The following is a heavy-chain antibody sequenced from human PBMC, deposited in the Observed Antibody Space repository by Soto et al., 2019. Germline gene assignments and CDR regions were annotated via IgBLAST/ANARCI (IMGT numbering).Heavy chain of an antibody. V-gene: IGHV1-58*01. J-gene: IGHJ3*02. D-gene: IGHD6-13*01. CDR3: AAEGRQPGGFFDI. CDR2: IVVGSGNT. CDR1: GFTFTSSA. Sequence: SVKVSCKASGFTFTSSAVQWVRQARGQRLEWIGWIVVGSGNTNYAQKFQERVTITRDMSTSTAYMELSSLRSEDTAVYYCAAEGRQPGGFFDIWGQGTVVTVSS.